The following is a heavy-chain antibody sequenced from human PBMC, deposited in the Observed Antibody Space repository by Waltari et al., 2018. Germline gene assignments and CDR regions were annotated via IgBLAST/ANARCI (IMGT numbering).Heavy chain of an antibody. CDR2: IYHSGSA. CDR1: GYSISSGYY. V-gene: IGHV4-38-2*01. Sequence: QVQLQESGPGLVKPSETLSLTCAVSGYSISSGYYWGWIRQPPGKGLEWIGSIYHSGSASSNPSLKVRGTISVDTSKNQFSLKLSSLTAADTAVYYCARVGGYCSGGSCRGRYYYYMDVWGKGTTVTVSS. D-gene: IGHD2-15*01. CDR3: ARVGGYCSGGSCRGRYYYYMDV. J-gene: IGHJ6*03.